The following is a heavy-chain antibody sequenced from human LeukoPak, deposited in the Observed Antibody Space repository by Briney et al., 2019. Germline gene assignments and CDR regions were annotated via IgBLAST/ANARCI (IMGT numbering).Heavy chain of an antibody. CDR2: ISGSGGST. CDR1: GFTFSSYA. J-gene: IGHJ4*02. Sequence: GGSLRLSCAASGFTFSSYAMSWVRQTPGKGVEWVPAISGSGGSTYYADSVKGRFTISRDNFKNTLYLHMNSLRAEDTAVYYCAKDLRTLWGGSSPGESYGGQGTMVTVSS. D-gene: IGHD6-6*01. V-gene: IGHV3-23*01. CDR3: AKDLRTLWGGSSPGESY.